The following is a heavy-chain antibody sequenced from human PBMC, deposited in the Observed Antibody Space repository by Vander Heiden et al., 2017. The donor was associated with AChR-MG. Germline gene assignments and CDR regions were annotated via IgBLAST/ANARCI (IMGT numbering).Heavy chain of an antibody. V-gene: IGHV3-30*11. J-gene: IGHJ4*02. CDR2: ISYDGSNK. Sequence: QVQLVESGGGVVQPGRSLRLSCAAYGFNFSSYAMHWVRQAPGKGLEWVAVISYDGSNKYYADSVKGRFTISRDNSKNTLYLQMNSLRAEDTALYYCAREMTFSHKVFNYWGQGTLVTVSS. CDR1: GFNFSSYA. CDR3: AREMTFSHKVFNY.